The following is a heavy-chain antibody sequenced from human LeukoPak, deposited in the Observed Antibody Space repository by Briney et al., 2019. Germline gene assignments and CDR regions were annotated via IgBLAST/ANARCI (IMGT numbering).Heavy chain of an antibody. D-gene: IGHD2-2*01. J-gene: IGHJ6*02. CDR2: IDPSDSYT. V-gene: IGHV5-10-1*01. CDR1: GYSFTSYW. CDR3: ARHAHYCSSTSCTHSYYYYGMDV. Sequence: GESLKISCKGSGYSFTSYWISWVRQMPGKGLEWMGRIDPSDSYTNYSPSFQGHVTISADKSISTAYLQWSSLKASDTAMYYCARHAHYCSSTSCTHSYYYYGMDVWGQGTTVTVSS.